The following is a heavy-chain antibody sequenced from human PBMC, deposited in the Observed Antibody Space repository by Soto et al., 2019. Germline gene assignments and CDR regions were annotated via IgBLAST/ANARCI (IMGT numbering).Heavy chain of an antibody. CDR1: GFTFSDYY. V-gene: IGHV3-11*01. CDR2: ISRSGSTT. CDR3: AKEKISTSCCNWFDP. J-gene: IGHJ5*02. D-gene: IGHD2-2*01. Sequence: PGGSLRLSCAASGFTFSDYYRSWIRQAPGKGLEWVSYISRSGSTTYYADSVKGRFTISRDNAKNSLYLQMNSLRAEDTAVYYCAKEKISTSCCNWFDPWGQGTLVTVS.